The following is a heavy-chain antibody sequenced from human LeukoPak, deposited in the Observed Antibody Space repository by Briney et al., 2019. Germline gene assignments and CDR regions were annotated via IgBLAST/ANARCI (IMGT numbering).Heavy chain of an antibody. J-gene: IGHJ4*02. CDR1: GFTFSSYS. D-gene: IGHD6-13*01. V-gene: IGHV3-21*01. CDR2: ISSSSSYI. CDR3: ASSIAAAGTFDY. Sequence: GSLRLSCAASGFTFSSYSMNWVRQAPGKGLEWVSSISSSSSYIYYADSVKGRFTISRDNAKNSLYLQMNSLRAEDTAVYYCASSIAAAGTFDYWGQGTLVTVSS.